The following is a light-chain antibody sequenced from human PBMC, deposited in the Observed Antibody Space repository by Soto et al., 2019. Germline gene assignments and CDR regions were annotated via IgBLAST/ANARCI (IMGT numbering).Light chain of an antibody. V-gene: IGKV1-5*03. CDR2: KAS. CDR3: QHYNSYSEA. J-gene: IGKJ1*01. CDR1: RSISDW. Sequence: DIQMTQSPSTLSPSVGDSVTITCRASRSISDWLAWYQQKPGKAPKLLIYKASTLKSGVPSRFSGSGSGTEFTLTISSLQPDDFATYYCQHYNSYSEAFGQGTKVDIK.